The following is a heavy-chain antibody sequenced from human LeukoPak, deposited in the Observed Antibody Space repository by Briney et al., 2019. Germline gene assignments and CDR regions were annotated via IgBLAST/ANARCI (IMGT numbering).Heavy chain of an antibody. CDR3: TREVRSAWASFDP. CDR2: IHYSARI. Sequence: SETLSLTCTVSGGSIGSSSYYWGWIRQPPGKGLEWIGSIHYSARIYYNPSLKSRLTISPDTSKNQFSLKLTSVTAADTAVYYCTREVRSAWASFDPWGQGTLVIVSS. J-gene: IGHJ5*02. V-gene: IGHV4-39*07. D-gene: IGHD1-26*01. CDR1: GGSIGSSSYY.